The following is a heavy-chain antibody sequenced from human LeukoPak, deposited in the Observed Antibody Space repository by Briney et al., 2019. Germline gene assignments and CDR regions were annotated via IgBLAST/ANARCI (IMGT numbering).Heavy chain of an antibody. Sequence: PGGSLRLSCAASGFTFSSYGMNWVRQAPGKGLEWVSYISRSNTTIYYADSVEGRFTISRDTAKNSRYLQMNSLRPEDTAFYNCARRETRSRVPRVPSDWYRNGSLYTNSDYWGPETPVTVSS. J-gene: IGHJ4*02. CDR3: ARRETRSRVPRVPSDWYRNGSLYTNSDY. D-gene: IGHD6-25*01. CDR2: ISRSNTTI. V-gene: IGHV3-48*04. CDR1: GFTFSSYG.